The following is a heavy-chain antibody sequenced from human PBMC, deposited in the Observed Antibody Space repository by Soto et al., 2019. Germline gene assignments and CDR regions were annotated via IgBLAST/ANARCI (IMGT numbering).Heavy chain of an antibody. D-gene: IGHD1-26*01. J-gene: IGHJ5*02. CDR1: GFTFSSYG. CDR3: ATSELLDNWFDP. Sequence: GGSLRLSCAASGFTFSSYGMHWVRQAPGKGLEWVAVISYDGSNKYYADSVKGRFTISRDNSKNTLYLQMNSLRAEDTAVYYCATSELLDNWFDPWGQGTLVTVSS. V-gene: IGHV3-30*03. CDR2: ISYDGSNK.